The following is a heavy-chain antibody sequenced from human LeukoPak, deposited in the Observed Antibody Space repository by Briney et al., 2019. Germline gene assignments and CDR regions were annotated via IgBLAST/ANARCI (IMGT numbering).Heavy chain of an antibody. CDR1: GDPINSGGYY. Sequence: SETLSLTCTVSGDPINSGGYYWSWIRQLPGKGLEWIGYIYYSGTTYYNPSLKSRVAIPADTSKNQFSLRLSSMTAADTAVYYCAREVGGYSYGYGDYFDYWGQGTLVTVSS. CDR2: IYYSGTT. CDR3: AREVGGYSYGYGDYFDY. J-gene: IGHJ4*02. V-gene: IGHV4-31*03. D-gene: IGHD5-18*01.